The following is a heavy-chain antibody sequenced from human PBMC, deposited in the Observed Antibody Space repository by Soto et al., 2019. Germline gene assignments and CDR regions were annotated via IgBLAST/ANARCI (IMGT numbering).Heavy chain of an antibody. CDR1: GDTFSFYS. D-gene: IGHD3-10*01. V-gene: IGHV1-69*04. CDR3: ATTYGSGYRAFDY. Sequence: QVQLVQSGAEVKRPGSSVKVSCKASGDTFSFYSINWVRQAPGLGLEWMGRVNPILSMSNYAQRFQGRVTMTPAKSTSTGSMELSGRSSEDTAMYYCATTYGSGYRAFDYWGQGALVTVSS. CDR2: VNPILSMS. J-gene: IGHJ4*02.